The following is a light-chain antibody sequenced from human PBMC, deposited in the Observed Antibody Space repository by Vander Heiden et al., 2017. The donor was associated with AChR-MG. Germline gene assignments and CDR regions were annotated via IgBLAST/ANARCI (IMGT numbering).Light chain of an antibody. CDR2: DVS. CDR3: NSYTHFTTWV. J-gene: IGLJ3*02. CDR1: TCYLGGYGH. V-gene: IGLV2-14*01. Sequence: QSAPTQPASVSASFGPSITISCTGPTCYLGGYGHFFWYRQAPAQAPKLIISDVSSRPSGISHRFSGSKSGNAASLTISDLQFEDEGEYFCNSYTHFTTWVFGGGTKLTVL.